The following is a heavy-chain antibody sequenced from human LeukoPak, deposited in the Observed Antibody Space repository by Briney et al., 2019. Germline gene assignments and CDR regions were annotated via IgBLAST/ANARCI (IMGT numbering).Heavy chain of an antibody. V-gene: IGHV1-18*01. Sequence: GASVKVSCKASGYTLTSYGISWVRQAPGQGREWMGWISAYNGNTNYAQKLQGRVTMTTDTCTSTAYMVLRSLRSDDTAVYYCARGRTTMIVVVDAFDIWGQGTMVTVSS. CDR3: ARGRTTMIVVVDAFDI. J-gene: IGHJ3*02. D-gene: IGHD3-22*01. CDR1: GYTLTSYG. CDR2: ISAYNGNT.